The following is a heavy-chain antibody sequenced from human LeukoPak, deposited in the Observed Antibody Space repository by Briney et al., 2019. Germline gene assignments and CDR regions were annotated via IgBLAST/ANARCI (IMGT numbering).Heavy chain of an antibody. CDR1: GDSINAHY. V-gene: IGHV4-4*07. J-gene: IGHJ3*02. CDR3: AKVSSHYDSFDM. CDR2: FHISGTT. Sequence: SETLSLTCTVSGDSINAHYWSWIRQPAGGGLEWIGRFHISGTTNYNPSLKSRIILSIDTSKNQFSLKLSSVTAADMAIYYCAKVSSHYDSFDMWGQGTKVTVSS. D-gene: IGHD5/OR15-5a*01.